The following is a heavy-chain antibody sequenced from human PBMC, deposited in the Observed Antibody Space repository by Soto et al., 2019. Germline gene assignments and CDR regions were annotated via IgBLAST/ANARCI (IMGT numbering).Heavy chain of an antibody. CDR1: GFTFSSYA. Sequence: EVQLLESGGGLVQPGGSLRLSCAASGFTFSSYAMSWVRQAPGKGLEWVSAISGSGGSTYYADSVKGRFTISRDNSKNTLYLQMNSLRAEDTAVYYCAKVRRYCSSTSCYRTPLCGQGTLVTVSS. D-gene: IGHD2-2*02. CDR3: AKVRRYCSSTSCYRTPL. J-gene: IGHJ4*02. V-gene: IGHV3-23*01. CDR2: ISGSGGST.